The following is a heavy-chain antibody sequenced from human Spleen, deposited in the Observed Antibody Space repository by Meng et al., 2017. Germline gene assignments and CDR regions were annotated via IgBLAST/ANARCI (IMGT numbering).Heavy chain of an antibody. Sequence: GGSLRLSCAASGFTVSSNYMSWVRQAPGKGLEWVSVIYSGGSTYYADSVKGRFTISRDNSKNTLYLQMNSLRAEDTAVYYCARSAYYYDSSGYGPFQHWGQGTLVTVSS. V-gene: IGHV3-53*01. CDR3: ARSAYYYDSSGYGPFQH. CDR1: GFTVSSNY. D-gene: IGHD3-22*01. J-gene: IGHJ1*01. CDR2: IYSGGST.